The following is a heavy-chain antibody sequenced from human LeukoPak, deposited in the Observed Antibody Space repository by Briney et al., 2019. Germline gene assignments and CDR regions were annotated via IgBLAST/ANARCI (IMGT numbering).Heavy chain of an antibody. CDR1: GHTFTSYY. J-gene: IGHJ4*02. CDR2: INPSGGST. CDR3: ARDLARQVDSSGYYYAAFVY. V-gene: IGHV1-46*01. D-gene: IGHD3-22*01. Sequence: GASVKVSCKASGHTFTSYYMHWVRQAPGQGLEWMGIINPSGGSTSYAQKFQGRVTMTRDTSTSTVYMELSSLRSEDTAVYYCARDLARQVDSSGYYYAAFVYWGQGTLVTVSS.